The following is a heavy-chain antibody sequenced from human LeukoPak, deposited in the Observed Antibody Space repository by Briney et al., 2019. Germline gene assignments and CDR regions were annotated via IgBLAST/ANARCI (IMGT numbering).Heavy chain of an antibody. J-gene: IGHJ4*02. CDR3: ARDLMGVGYFDY. V-gene: IGHV4-4*07. CDR1: GGSITSYY. CDR2: IYTSGST. Sequence: KPPETLSLTCTVSGGSITSYYWSWIRQPAGKGLEWIGRIYTSGSTNYNPSLESRVTMSRDTSKNQFSLKLSSVTAADTAVYYCARDLMGVGYFDYWGQGTLVTVSS. D-gene: IGHD2-15*01.